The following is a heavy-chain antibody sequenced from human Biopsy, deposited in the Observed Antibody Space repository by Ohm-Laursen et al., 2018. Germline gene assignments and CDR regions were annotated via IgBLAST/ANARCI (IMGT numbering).Heavy chain of an antibody. D-gene: IGHD3-9*01. CDR1: GGTFSNPA. J-gene: IGHJ6*02. CDR3: APQTPRDPDILTGAYHYDMAV. CDR2: IITFFRTV. V-gene: IGHV1-69*01. Sequence: SSVKVSCKISGGTFSNPAISWVRQAPGQGLEWMGGIITFFRTVNYAQNFQGRLTITADEFTDTAYMELRSLRSEDTAVYYCAPQTPRDPDILTGAYHYDMAVWGQGTTVTVSS.